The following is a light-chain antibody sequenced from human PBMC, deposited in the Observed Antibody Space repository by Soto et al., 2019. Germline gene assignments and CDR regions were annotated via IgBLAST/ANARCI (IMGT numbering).Light chain of an antibody. Sequence: EIVMTQSPATLSVSPGDRVTLSCRASQSVNSNLAWYQQKPGQPPRLLIYGASTRATGIPDTFSGSGSGTKFTLTISSLQSEDFAVYYCQQYFDWRTFGQGTRWISN. CDR2: GAS. J-gene: IGKJ1*01. CDR1: QSVNSN. V-gene: IGKV3-15*01. CDR3: QQYFDWRT.